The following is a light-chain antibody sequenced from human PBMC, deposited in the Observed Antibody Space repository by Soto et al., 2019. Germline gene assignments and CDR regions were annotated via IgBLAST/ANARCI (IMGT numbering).Light chain of an antibody. CDR2: KAS. J-gene: IGKJ1*01. CDR3: QYYNSYSEA. V-gene: IGKV1-5*03. CDR1: QTISSW. Sequence: DIQMTQSPSTLSGSVGDRVTITCRASQTISSWLAWYQQKPGKAPKLLIYKASTLKSGVPSRFSGSGSGTEITLTISSLQPDDFATYYCQYYNSYSEAFGQGTKVDIK.